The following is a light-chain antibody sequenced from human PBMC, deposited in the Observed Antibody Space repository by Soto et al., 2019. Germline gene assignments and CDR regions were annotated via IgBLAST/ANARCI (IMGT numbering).Light chain of an antibody. CDR3: QVYFSLYT. CDR1: QSINSW. V-gene: IGKV1-5*01. CDR2: DAS. J-gene: IGKJ2*01. Sequence: DIQMTQSPSTLSASVGDRVTITCRASQSINSWLAWYQQKPGKAPKVLIYDASILECGFPSRFSGSGAEPEFTLTIISVQPDDVATYYCQVYFSLYTFGQGTKLEIK.